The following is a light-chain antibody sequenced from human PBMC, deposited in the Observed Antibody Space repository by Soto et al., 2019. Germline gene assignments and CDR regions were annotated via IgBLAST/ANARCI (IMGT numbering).Light chain of an antibody. CDR2: GNT. CDR1: SSNIGAGYD. V-gene: IGLV1-40*01. CDR3: QSYDSSGFVV. J-gene: IGLJ2*01. Sequence: QSVLTQPPSVSGAPGQRVTISCTGSSSNIGAGYDVHWYQQLPGAAPKLLIYGNTNRPSGVPDRFSGSKSGTSASLAITGLQAEDEADYYCQSYDSSGFVVFGGGTKL.